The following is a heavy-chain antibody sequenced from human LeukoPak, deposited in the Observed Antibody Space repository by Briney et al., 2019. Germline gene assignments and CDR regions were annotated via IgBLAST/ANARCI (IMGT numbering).Heavy chain of an antibody. J-gene: IGHJ6*02. CDR2: MNPNSGNT. Sequence: GASVKVSCKASGYTFTSYDINWVRQATGQGLEWMGWMNPNSGNTGYAQKFQGRVTMTRNTSISTAYMELSSLRSEDTAVYYCARVRYSSSWYVYYYGMDVWGQGTTVTVSS. D-gene: IGHD6-13*01. V-gene: IGHV1-8*01. CDR1: GYTFTSYD. CDR3: ARVRYSSSWYVYYYGMDV.